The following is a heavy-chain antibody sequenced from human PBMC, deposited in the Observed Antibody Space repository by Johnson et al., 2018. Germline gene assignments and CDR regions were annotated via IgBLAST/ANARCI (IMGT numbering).Heavy chain of an antibody. CDR3: SRAQGGDYVAEYFQH. CDR2: ISYDGSNK. Sequence: VQLLESGGGVVQPGRSLRLSCAASGFTFSSYGMHWVRQAPGKGLEWVAVISYDGSNKYYADSVKGRFTISRDNSKYTMYLPMHSLKAEDTAMYYCSRAQGGDYVAEYFQHWGQGTLVTVSS. J-gene: IGHJ1*01. CDR1: GFTFSSYG. D-gene: IGHD4-17*01. V-gene: IGHV3-30*03.